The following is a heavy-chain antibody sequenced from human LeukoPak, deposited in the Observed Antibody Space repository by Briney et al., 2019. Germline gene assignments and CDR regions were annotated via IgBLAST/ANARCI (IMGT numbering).Heavy chain of an antibody. CDR3: ARAWGVHDP. J-gene: IGHJ5*02. V-gene: IGHV4-59*08. Sequence: KPSETLSLTCTVSGGSISSYYWSWIRQPPGKGLEWIGYIYYSGSTNYNPSLKSRVTISVDTSKNLFSLKLSSVTAADTALYYCARAWGVHDPWGQGTLVTVSS. D-gene: IGHD1-1*01. CDR1: GGSISSYY. CDR2: IYYSGST.